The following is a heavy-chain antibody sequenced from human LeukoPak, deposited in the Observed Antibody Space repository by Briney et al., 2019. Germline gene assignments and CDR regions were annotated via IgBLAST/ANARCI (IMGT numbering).Heavy chain of an antibody. CDR2: MNPNSGNT. CDR1: GYTFTSYD. D-gene: IGHD2-2*01. Sequence: ASVKVPCKASGYTFTSYDINWVRQATGQGLEWMGWMNPNSGNTGYAQKFQGRVTMTRNTSISTAYMELSSLRSEDTAVYYCAREPRHQLLSFWFDPWGQGTLVTVSS. V-gene: IGHV1-8*01. CDR3: AREPRHQLLSFWFDP. J-gene: IGHJ5*02.